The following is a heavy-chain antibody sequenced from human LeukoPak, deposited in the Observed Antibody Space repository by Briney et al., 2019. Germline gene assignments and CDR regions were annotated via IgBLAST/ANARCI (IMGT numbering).Heavy chain of an antibody. D-gene: IGHD3-10*01. J-gene: IGHJ4*02. Sequence: SETLSLTCTVSGGSISSSSYYWGWIRQPPGTGLEWIGSIYYSGSTYYNPSLKSRVTISVDTSKNQFSLKLSSVTAADTAVYYCASIPTMLRTIDYWGQGTLVTVSS. CDR1: GGSISSSSYY. CDR2: IYYSGST. CDR3: ASIPTMLRTIDY. V-gene: IGHV4-39*01.